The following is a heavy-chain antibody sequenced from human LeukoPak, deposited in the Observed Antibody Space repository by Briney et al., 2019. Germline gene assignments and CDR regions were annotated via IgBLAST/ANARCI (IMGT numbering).Heavy chain of an antibody. CDR1: GFTFSRHW. V-gene: IGHV3-74*01. Sequence: GGSLRLSCAASGFTFSRHWMHWVRQAPGKGLVWVSRIKEDGTYTSYVDSVKGRFTMSRDNAKNSLYLQMNNLRAEDAALYFCVAVPETDFWIGFYLDYWGQGILVTVSS. CDR3: VAVPETDFWIGFYLDY. J-gene: IGHJ4*02. CDR2: IKEDGTYT. D-gene: IGHD3-3*01.